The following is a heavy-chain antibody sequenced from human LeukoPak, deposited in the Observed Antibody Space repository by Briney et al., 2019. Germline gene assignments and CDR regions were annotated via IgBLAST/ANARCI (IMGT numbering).Heavy chain of an antibody. Sequence: AASVKVSCKSSGYTFTSYGISWVRQAPGQGREWMGWISAYNGNTNYAQKLQGRVTMTTDTSTSTAYMELRSLRSDDTAVYYCARGDILTGYYGFGYWGQGTLVTVSS. CDR2: ISAYNGNT. CDR3: ARGDILTGYYGFGY. J-gene: IGHJ4*02. CDR1: GYTFTSYG. V-gene: IGHV1-18*01. D-gene: IGHD3-9*01.